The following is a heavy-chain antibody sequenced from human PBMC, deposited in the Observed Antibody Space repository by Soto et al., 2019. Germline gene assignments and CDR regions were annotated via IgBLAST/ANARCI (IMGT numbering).Heavy chain of an antibody. CDR2: IKEDGSEE. Sequence: EVHLVDSGGGLVQPGGSLRLSCEASGIIFSTYWMSWVRQAPGKGPEWVANIKEDGSEEYYVDSVRGRFTISRDNAKNSLYLQMNSLRAEDTAVYYCARDEAGYAYWGQGTLVTVSS. CDR1: GIIFSTYW. V-gene: IGHV3-7*01. CDR3: ARDEAGYAY. D-gene: IGHD2-2*01. J-gene: IGHJ4*02.